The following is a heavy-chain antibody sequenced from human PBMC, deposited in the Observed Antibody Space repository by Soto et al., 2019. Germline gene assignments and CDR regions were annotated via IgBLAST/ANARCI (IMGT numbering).Heavy chain of an antibody. D-gene: IGHD4-17*01. CDR1: GGSISSYY. J-gene: IGHJ5*02. CDR2: IYYSGST. CDR3: ARDFWHYGGNSGWFDP. V-gene: IGHV4-59*01. Sequence: SETLSLTCTVSGGSISSYYWSWIRQPPGKGLEWIGYIYYSGSTNYNPSLKSRVTISVDTSKNQFSLKLSSVTAADTAVYYCARDFWHYGGNSGWFDPWGQGTLVTVSS.